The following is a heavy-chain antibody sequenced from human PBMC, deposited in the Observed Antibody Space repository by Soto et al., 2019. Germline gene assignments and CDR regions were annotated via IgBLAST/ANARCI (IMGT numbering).Heavy chain of an antibody. V-gene: IGHV4-30-4*01. D-gene: IGHD3-10*01. CDR1: GGSISSGDYY. Sequence: PSETLSLTCTVSGGSISSGDYYWSWIRQPPGKGLEWIGYIYYSGSTYHNPSLKSRVTISVDTSKNQFSLKLSSVTAADTAVYYCARDYYYGSGSYYNIYYYGMDVWGQGTTVTVSS. J-gene: IGHJ6*02. CDR2: IYYSGST. CDR3: ARDYYYGSGSYYNIYYYGMDV.